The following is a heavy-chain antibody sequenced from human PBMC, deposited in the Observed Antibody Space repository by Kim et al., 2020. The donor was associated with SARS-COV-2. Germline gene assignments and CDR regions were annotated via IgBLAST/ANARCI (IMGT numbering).Heavy chain of an antibody. J-gene: IGHJ6*02. V-gene: IGHV4-31*03. Sequence: SETLSLTCTVSGGSISSGGYYWSWIRQHPGKGLEWIGYIYYSGSTYYNPSLKSRVTISVDTSKNQFSLKLSSVTAADTAVYYCARDRRLAVGYYYYGMDVWGQGTTVTVSS. CDR2: IYYSGST. D-gene: IGHD6-19*01. CDR1: GGSISSGGYY. CDR3: ARDRRLAVGYYYYGMDV.